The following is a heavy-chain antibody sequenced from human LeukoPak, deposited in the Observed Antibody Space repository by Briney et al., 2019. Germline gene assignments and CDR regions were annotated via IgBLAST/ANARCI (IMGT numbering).Heavy chain of an antibody. CDR2: INPSGGST. V-gene: IGHV1-46*01. CDR3: ARGGDFYDSSGYYDDAFDI. D-gene: IGHD3-22*01. CDR1: GYTSTSYY. Sequence: ASVKVSCKASGYTSTSYYMHWVRQAPGQGLEWMGIINPSGGSTSYAQKFQGRVTMTRDMSISTAYMELTRLRSDDTAVYYCARGGDFYDSSGYYDDAFDIWGRGTMVIVSS. J-gene: IGHJ3*02.